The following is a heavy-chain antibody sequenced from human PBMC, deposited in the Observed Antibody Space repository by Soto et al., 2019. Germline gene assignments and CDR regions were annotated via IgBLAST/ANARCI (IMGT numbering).Heavy chain of an antibody. CDR2: ISYDGSNK. D-gene: IGHD1-26*01. CDR3: ARAGATKGY. Sequence: GGSLRLSCAASGFTFSSYGMHWVRQAPGKGLEWVAVISYDGSNKYYADSVKGRFTISRDNSKNTLYLQMNSLRAEDTAVYYCARAGATKGYWGQGTLVTVSS. CDR1: GFTFSSYG. J-gene: IGHJ4*02. V-gene: IGHV3-30*03.